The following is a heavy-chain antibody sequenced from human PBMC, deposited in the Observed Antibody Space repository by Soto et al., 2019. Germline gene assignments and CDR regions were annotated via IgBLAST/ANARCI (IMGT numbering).Heavy chain of an antibody. CDR1: GASISRGGYS. CDR3: ARAVDGDTPDY. V-gene: IGHV4-31*02. D-gene: IGHD2-15*01. Sequence: SETLSHTWTVSGASISRGGYSWSWIRQHPGKGLEWIGYMFYSGTAHYNPSLQSRVTLSLDTFNNHFYLNLTSMTVADSAVYYCARAVDGDTPDYWGTGTLVTVSS. J-gene: IGHJ4*02. CDR2: MFYSGTA.